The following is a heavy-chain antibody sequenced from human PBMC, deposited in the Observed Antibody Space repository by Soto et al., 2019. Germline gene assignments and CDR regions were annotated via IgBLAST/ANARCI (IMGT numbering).Heavy chain of an antibody. CDR1: GGSFSGYY. CDR2: INHSGST. CDR3: ARVVSYYGSGSYYRRDAFDI. Sequence: PSETLSLTCAVYGGSFSGYYWSWIRQPPGKGLEWIGEINHSGSTNYNPSLKSRVTISVDTSKNQFSLKLSSVTAADTAVYYCARVVSYYGSGSYYRRDAFDIWGQGTMVTVSS. V-gene: IGHV4-34*01. J-gene: IGHJ3*02. D-gene: IGHD3-10*01.